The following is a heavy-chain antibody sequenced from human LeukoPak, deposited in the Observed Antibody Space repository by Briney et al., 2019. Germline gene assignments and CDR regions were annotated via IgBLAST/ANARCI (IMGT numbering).Heavy chain of an antibody. D-gene: IGHD6-19*01. Sequence: SETLSLTCTASGGSISSSSYYWGWIRQPPGKGLEWIGSIYYSGSTYYNPSLKSRVTISVDTSKNQFSLKLSSVTAADTAVYYCARLIVHSSGWYNEDAFYFDYWGQGTLVTVSS. CDR2: IYYSGST. V-gene: IGHV4-39*07. CDR3: ARLIVHSSGWYNEDAFYFDY. CDR1: GGSISSSSYY. J-gene: IGHJ4*02.